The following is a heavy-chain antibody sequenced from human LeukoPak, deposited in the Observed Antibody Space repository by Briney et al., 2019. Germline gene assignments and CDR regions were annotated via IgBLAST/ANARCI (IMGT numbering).Heavy chain of an antibody. Sequence: PGGSLRLSCAASGFTFSSYAMSWVRQAPGKGLEWVSVIYSGGSTYYADSVKGRFTISRDNSKNTLYLQMNSLRADDTAVYYCATYSILNAREFRYWGQGTLVTVTS. CDR3: ATYSILNAREFRY. CDR2: IYSGGST. CDR1: GFTFSSYA. V-gene: IGHV3-23*03. D-gene: IGHD4-11*01. J-gene: IGHJ1*01.